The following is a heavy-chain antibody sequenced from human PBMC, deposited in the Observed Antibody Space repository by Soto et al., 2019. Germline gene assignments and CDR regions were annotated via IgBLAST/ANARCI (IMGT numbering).Heavy chain of an antibody. J-gene: IGHJ6*02. Sequence: ASVKVSCKASGGTFSSYAISWVRQAPGQGLEWMGGIIPIFGTANYAQKFQGRVTITADKSTSTAYMELSSLRSEDTAVYYCAISSYDILTGYLVLTYYYYYGMDVWGQGTTVTVS. CDR1: GGTFSSYA. D-gene: IGHD3-9*01. CDR3: AISSYDILTGYLVLTYYYYYGMDV. CDR2: IIPIFGTA. V-gene: IGHV1-69*06.